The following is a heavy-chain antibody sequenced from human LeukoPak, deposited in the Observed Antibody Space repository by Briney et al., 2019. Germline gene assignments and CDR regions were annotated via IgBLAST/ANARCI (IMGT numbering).Heavy chain of an antibody. CDR3: ARGAEYFQH. CDR2: IKQDGSEK. CDR1: GFTFSSYA. J-gene: IGHJ1*01. Sequence: TGGSLRLSCAASGFTFSSYAMSWVRQAPGKGLEWVANIKQDGSEKYYVDSVKGRFTISRDNAKNSLYLQMNSLRAEDTAVYYCARGAEYFQHWGQGTLVTVSS. V-gene: IGHV3-7*01.